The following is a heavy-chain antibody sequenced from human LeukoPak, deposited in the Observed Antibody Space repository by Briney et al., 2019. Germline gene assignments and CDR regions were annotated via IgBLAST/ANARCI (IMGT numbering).Heavy chain of an antibody. Sequence: GGSLGLSCAASGFSISSFWMHWVRQAPGKGLVWVSRVNGEGGYRNYADSVKGRFTISRDNARNTLYLQMHSLRAEDTAVYYCVRDGDDYNFDYWGQGSLVTVSS. CDR1: GFSISSFW. J-gene: IGHJ4*02. CDR2: VNGEGGYR. V-gene: IGHV3-74*01. CDR3: VRDGDDYNFDY. D-gene: IGHD5-24*01.